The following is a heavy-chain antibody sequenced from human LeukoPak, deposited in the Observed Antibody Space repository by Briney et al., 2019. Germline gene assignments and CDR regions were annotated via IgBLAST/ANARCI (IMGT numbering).Heavy chain of an antibody. CDR3: ARVRVTHYYYYGMDV. D-gene: IGHD2-21*02. CDR2: ISYDGGNK. J-gene: IGHJ6*02. V-gene: IGHV3-30-3*01. Sequence: GRSLRLSCAASGFTFSTYVMHWVRQAPGKGLEWVAVISYDGGNKYYADSVKGRFTISRDNSKDTLYLHMNSLRVEDTAAYYCARVRVTHYYYYGMDVWGQGTTVTVSS. CDR1: GFTFSTYV.